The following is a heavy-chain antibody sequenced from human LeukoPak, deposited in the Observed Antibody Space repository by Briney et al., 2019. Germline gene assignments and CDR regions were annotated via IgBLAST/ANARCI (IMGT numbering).Heavy chain of an antibody. CDR1: GLTFDDYT. CDR3: AKDRVGAPDY. D-gene: IGHD1-26*01. CDR2: ISWDGGST. V-gene: IGHV3-43*01. J-gene: IGHJ4*02. Sequence: GGSLRLSCAASGLTFDDYTMHWVRQAPGKGLEWVSLISWDGGSTYYADSVKGRFTISRDNSKNSLYLQMNSLRTEDTALYYCAKDRVGAPDYWGQGTLVTVSS.